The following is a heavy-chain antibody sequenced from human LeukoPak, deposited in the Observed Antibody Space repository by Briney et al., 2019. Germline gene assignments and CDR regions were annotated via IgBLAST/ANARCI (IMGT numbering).Heavy chain of an antibody. D-gene: IGHD5-12*01. CDR3: ARVLMATHYFDY. J-gene: IGHJ4*02. Sequence: GRSLRLSCAASGFSFKDYYMSWIRQALGKGLEWVADISSSGNAVNYADSVKGRFTVSRDNAKNSLYLQMNSLRAEDTAVYYCARVLMATHYFDYWGQGILVTVSS. CDR1: GFSFKDYY. CDR2: ISSSGNAV. V-gene: IGHV3-11*04.